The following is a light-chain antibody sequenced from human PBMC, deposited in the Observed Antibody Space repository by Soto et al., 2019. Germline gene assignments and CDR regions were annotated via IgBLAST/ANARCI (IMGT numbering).Light chain of an antibody. CDR3: QQSFRSRT. J-gene: IGKJ1*01. CDR2: AAS. Sequence: DIQMTQSPSSLSASVGDRVTITCRASQSVSGYLNWYRHKPGQAPQLLIYAASSLQSGVPSRFSGSGFGTEFTLTISSLQPEDFATFYCQQSFRSRTFGQGTKVDIK. V-gene: IGKV1-39*01. CDR1: QSVSGY.